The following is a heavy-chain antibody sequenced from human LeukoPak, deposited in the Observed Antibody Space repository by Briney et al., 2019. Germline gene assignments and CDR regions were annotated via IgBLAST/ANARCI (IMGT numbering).Heavy chain of an antibody. V-gene: IGHV1-69*13. D-gene: IGHD3-16*01. CDR2: IIPIFGTA. CDR3: ARGVLLVLIGDASPGWFDP. Sequence: ASVKVSCKASGGTFSSYAISWVRQAPGQGLEWMGGIIPIFGTANYAQKFQGRVTITADEPTSTAYMELSSLRSEDTAVYYCARGVLLVLIGDASPGWFDPWGQGTPVTVPS. J-gene: IGHJ5*02. CDR1: GGTFSSYA.